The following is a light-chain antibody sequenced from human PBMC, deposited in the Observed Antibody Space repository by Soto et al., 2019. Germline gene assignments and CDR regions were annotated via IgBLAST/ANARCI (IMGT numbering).Light chain of an antibody. CDR3: QQYNSYSRT. CDR1: QSIVTW. V-gene: IGKV1-5*03. J-gene: IGKJ1*01. CDR2: KAS. Sequence: DIQMTQSPSTLSASVGDRVTMTCRASQSIVTWLAWYQHKPGKAPKLLIYKASTLQSGVPSRFSGSGSGTEFTLTISNLLPDDFATYYCQQYNSYSRTFGQGTKVEIK.